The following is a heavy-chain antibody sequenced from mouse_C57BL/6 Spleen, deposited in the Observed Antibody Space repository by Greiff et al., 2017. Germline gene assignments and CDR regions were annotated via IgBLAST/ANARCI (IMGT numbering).Heavy chain of an antibody. J-gene: IGHJ3*01. CDR3: AGSYGNPWDLAY. Sequence: QVQLQQSGPGLVQPSQSLSITCTVSGFSLTSYGVHWVRQSPGKGLEWLGVIWRGGSTDYNAAFMTRLSITKDNSKSQVFFKMSSLQADDTAIYYCAGSYGNPWDLAYWGQGTLVSVSA. CDR2: IWRGGST. V-gene: IGHV2-5*01. CDR1: GFSLTSYG. D-gene: IGHD2-1*01.